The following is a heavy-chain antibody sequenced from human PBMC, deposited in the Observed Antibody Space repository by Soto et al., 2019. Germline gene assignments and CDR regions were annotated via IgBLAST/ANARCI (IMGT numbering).Heavy chain of an antibody. Sequence: VGSLRLSCAASGFTFSSYAMSWVRQAPGKGLEWVSAISGSGGSTYYADSVKGRFTISRDNSKNTLYLQMNSLRPEDTAVYYCAKDLTLFQFDYWGQGTLVTVSS. CDR2: ISGSGGST. D-gene: IGHD2-21*01. CDR1: GFTFSSYA. CDR3: AKDLTLFQFDY. J-gene: IGHJ4*02. V-gene: IGHV3-23*01.